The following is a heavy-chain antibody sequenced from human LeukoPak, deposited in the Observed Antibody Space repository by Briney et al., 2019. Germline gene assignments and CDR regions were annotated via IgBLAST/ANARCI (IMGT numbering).Heavy chain of an antibody. Sequence: GGSLRLSCAASGFTFSSYWMSWVRQAPGKGLEWVANIKQDGSEKYYVDSVKGRFTISRDNAKNSLYLQMNSLRAEDTAVYYCARDISPRGYSYGGFDYWGQGTLVTVSS. V-gene: IGHV3-7*03. CDR2: IKQDGSEK. CDR1: GFTFSSYW. D-gene: IGHD5-18*01. CDR3: ARDISPRGYSYGGFDY. J-gene: IGHJ4*02.